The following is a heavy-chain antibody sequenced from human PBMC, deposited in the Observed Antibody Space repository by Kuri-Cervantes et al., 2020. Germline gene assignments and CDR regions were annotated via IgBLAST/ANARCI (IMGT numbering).Heavy chain of an antibody. Sequence: GGSVGLCCAASGFTFSNYWMYWVRQVPGKGLVCVSRINNDGSRIMYADSVKGRFTISRDNSKNTLYLEMNSLRAEDTAVYYCARAHRSGWPSFDFWGQGTLVTVSS. J-gene: IGHJ4*02. V-gene: IGHV3-74*03. CDR2: INNDGSRI. D-gene: IGHD6-19*01. CDR3: ARAHRSGWPSFDF. CDR1: GFTFSNYW.